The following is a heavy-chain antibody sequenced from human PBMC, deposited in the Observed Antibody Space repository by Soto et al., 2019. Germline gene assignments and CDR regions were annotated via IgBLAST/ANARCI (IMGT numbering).Heavy chain of an antibody. V-gene: IGHV1-18*01. CDR1: GYTFTSYG. D-gene: IGHD1-26*01. Sequence: QVQLVQYGAEVKKPGASVKVSCKASGYTFTSYGISWVRQAPGQGLEWMGWISAYNGNTNYAQKLQGRVTMTTDTSTSTAYVELRSLRSDDTAVDYCARSLRRELLPYSFDYWGQGALDAVIS. CDR3: ARSLRRELLPYSFDY. CDR2: ISAYNGNT. J-gene: IGHJ4*02.